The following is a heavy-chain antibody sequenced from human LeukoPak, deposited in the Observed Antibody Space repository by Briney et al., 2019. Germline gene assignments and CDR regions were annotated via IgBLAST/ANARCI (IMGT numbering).Heavy chain of an antibody. J-gene: IGHJ4*02. CDR3: IRDMFGGRDY. CDR2: IDEFGSVT. CDR1: GFTFSSYW. D-gene: IGHD3-10*02. Sequence: GGSLRLSCAASGFTFSSYWMHWVRQVPGKGLAWVSRIDEFGSVTNSADSVQGRFSISRDNAKNALYLQMNSLRAEDTAVYYCIRDMFGGRDYWGQGTLVTVSS. V-gene: IGHV3-74*01.